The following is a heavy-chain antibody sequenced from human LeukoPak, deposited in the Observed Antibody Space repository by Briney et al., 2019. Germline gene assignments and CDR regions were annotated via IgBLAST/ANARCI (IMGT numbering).Heavy chain of an antibody. J-gene: IGHJ4*02. CDR3: AKSDSGSYYPHYLDY. V-gene: IGHV3-30-3*02. CDR2: ISNDGSQE. Sequence: GGSLRLSCAASGFSFSTYSMHWVRQAPGKGLEWVMAISNDGSQEYYADSVKGRFTISRDNSKNTLYLQMNSLRAEDTAVYYCAKSDSGSYYPHYLDYWGQGTLVTVSS. CDR1: GFSFSTYS. D-gene: IGHD1-26*01.